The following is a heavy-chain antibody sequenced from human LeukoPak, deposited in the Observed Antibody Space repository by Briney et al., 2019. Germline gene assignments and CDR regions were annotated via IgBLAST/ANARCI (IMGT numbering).Heavy chain of an antibody. D-gene: IGHD6-19*01. J-gene: IGHJ3*02. V-gene: IGHV4-4*07. CDR2: IFTSGST. CDR1: GGSISSYY. CDR3: ARDKWEQWLNDAFDI. Sequence: SETLSLTCTISGGSISSYYWSWIRQPAGKGLEWIGRIFTSGSTNYNPSLKSRVTMSADTSKNQFSLRLSSVTAADTAVYYCARDKWEQWLNDAFDIWGLGTMVTVSS.